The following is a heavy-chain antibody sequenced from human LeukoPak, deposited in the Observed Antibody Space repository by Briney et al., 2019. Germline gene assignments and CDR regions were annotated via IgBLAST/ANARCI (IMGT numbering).Heavy chain of an antibody. CDR3: AKDGDLAYCGGDCYSRAFDI. D-gene: IGHD2-21*02. CDR2: ISSDGSST. V-gene: IGHV3-74*01. CDR1: GFTFSSYW. Sequence: GGSLRLSCAASGFTFSSYWMHWVRQAPGKGLVWVSRISSDGSSTSYADSVKGRFTISRDNSKNTLYLQMNSLRAEDTAVYYCAKDGDLAYCGGDCYSRAFDIWGQGTMVTVSS. J-gene: IGHJ3*02.